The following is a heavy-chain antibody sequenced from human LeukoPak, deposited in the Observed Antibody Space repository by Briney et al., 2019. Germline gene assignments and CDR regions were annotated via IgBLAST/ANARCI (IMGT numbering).Heavy chain of an antibody. Sequence: VGSLRLSCAASGFSFSTYWMHWVRQALGKGLVWVSRITSDGSHTNYADSVKGRFTISRDNAKKTLYLQMNSLRVEDTAIYYCTRPSAGGGLASDYWGQGTLVTVSS. V-gene: IGHV3-74*01. J-gene: IGHJ4*02. CDR2: ITSDGSHT. CDR3: TRPSAGGGLASDY. D-gene: IGHD3-10*01. CDR1: GFSFSTYW.